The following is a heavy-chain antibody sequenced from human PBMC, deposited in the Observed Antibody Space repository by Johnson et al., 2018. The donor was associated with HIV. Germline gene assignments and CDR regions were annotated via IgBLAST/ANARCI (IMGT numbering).Heavy chain of an antibody. CDR3: ARDRGSSWQHDAFDI. Sequence: QVQLVESGGGVVQPGGSLRLSCAASGFTVSNYGMHWVRQAPGKGLEWVAFMRYDGSKKYYADSVKGRFIISRDNSKNTLYLQMNSLRAEDTAVYYCARDRGSSWQHDAFDIWGQGTMVTVSS. J-gene: IGHJ3*02. CDR1: GFTVSNYG. CDR2: MRYDGSKK. D-gene: IGHD6-13*01. V-gene: IGHV3-30*02.